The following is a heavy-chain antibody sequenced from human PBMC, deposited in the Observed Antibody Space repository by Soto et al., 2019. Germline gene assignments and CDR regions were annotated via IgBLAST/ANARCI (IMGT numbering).Heavy chain of an antibody. V-gene: IGHV4-38-2*02. CDR3: AREYSSSAGYFDY. CDR2: IYHSGNT. CDR1: PYSIRNGYY. J-gene: IGHJ4*02. D-gene: IGHD6-6*01. Sequence: SETLSLTCAVSPYSIRNGYYWGWIRQPPGKGLEWLGSIYHSGNTHHNPSLKSRVTLSVDTSKNQFSLRLTSVTAADTAVYFCAREYSSSAGYFDYWGLGALVTVS.